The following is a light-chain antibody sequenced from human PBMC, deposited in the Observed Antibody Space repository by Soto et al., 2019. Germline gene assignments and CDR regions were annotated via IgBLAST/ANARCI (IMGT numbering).Light chain of an antibody. J-gene: IGKJ4*01. CDR1: QYISNW. V-gene: IGKV1-5*01. CDR3: QQYTSFSGT. CDR2: DAS. Sequence: DIQMTQSPSALSASVGDRVIITCRASQYISNWVAWYQQKPGKAPKLLIYDASTLESGVPSRFTGSSSGTEFTITISSLQPDDFATYYCQQYTSFSGTFGGGTKVEIK.